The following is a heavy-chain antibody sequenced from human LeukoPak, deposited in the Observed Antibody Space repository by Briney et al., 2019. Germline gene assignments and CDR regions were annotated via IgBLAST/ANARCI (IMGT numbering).Heavy chain of an antibody. J-gene: IGHJ4*02. V-gene: IGHV4-34*01. Sequence: SETLSLTCAVYGGSFSSYYWSWIRQPPGKGLEWIGEINHSGSTNYNPSLKSRVTISVDTSKNQFSLKLSSVTAADTAVYYCARASQWFGELALDYWGQGTLVTVSS. D-gene: IGHD3-10*01. CDR2: INHSGST. CDR1: GGSFSSYY. CDR3: ARASQWFGELALDY.